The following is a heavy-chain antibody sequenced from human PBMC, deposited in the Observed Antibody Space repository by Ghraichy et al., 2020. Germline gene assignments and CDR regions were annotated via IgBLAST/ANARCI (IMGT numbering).Heavy chain of an antibody. Sequence: SGPTLVKPTQTLTLTCTFSGFSLSTSGVGVGWIRQPPGKALEWLAPIYWNDDKRYSPSLKSRLTITKDTSKNQVVLTMTNMDPVDTATYYCALLRVSGYDSSGYYSLAEYFQHWGQGTLVTVSS. CDR3: ALLRVSGYDSSGYYSLAEYFQH. CDR2: IYWNDDK. CDR1: GFSLSTSGVG. V-gene: IGHV2-5*01. J-gene: IGHJ1*01. D-gene: IGHD3-22*01.